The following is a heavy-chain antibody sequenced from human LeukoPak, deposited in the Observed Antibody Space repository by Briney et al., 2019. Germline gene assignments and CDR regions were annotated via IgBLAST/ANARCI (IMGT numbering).Heavy chain of an antibody. D-gene: IGHD2-2*01. CDR3: ARTSGTKLLRY. V-gene: IGHV3-7*01. J-gene: IGHJ4*02. CDR2: IKQDGSER. Sequence: GGSLRLSCAGSGFIFSNYWVTWIRQAPGKGLEWVGNIKQDGSERYYVDSVKGRFTISKDNARDSAYLQMDNLRAEDTAVYYCARTSGTKLLRYWGQGTLVTVSS. CDR1: GFIFSNYW.